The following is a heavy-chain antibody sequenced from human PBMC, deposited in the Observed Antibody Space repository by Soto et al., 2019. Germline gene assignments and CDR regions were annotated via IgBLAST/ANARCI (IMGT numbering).Heavy chain of an antibody. CDR1: VYTFTSYA. CDR2: INAGNGNT. Sequence: ASVKVSCKASVYTFTSYAIHWVRQAPGQRLEWMGWINAGNGNTKYSQKFQGRVTITRDTSASTAYMELSSLRSEDTAVYYCARDPSYYGMDVWGQGTTVTVS. V-gene: IGHV1-3*01. CDR3: ARDPSYYGMDV. J-gene: IGHJ6*02.